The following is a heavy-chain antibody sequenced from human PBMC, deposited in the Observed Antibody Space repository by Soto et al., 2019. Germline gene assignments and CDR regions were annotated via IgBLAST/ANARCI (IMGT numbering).Heavy chain of an antibody. CDR3: ARVDSGYDLGWFDP. CDR2: IYYSGST. V-gene: IGHV4-31*03. Sequence: QVQLQESGPGLVKPSQTLSLTCTVSGGSISSGGYYWSWIRQHPGKGLEWIGYIYYSGSTYYNPSLKSRFTISVDTSKNHVSLKLSSVTDAATAVYYCARVDSGYDLGWFDPWGQGTLVTFSS. D-gene: IGHD5-12*01. CDR1: GGSISSGGYY. J-gene: IGHJ5*02.